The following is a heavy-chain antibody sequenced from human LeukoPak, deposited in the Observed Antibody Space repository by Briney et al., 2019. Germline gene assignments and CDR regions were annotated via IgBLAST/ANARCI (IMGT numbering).Heavy chain of an antibody. CDR3: AAAGYCSGGSCYAQVDAFDI. CDR1: GYTFTGYY. D-gene: IGHD2-15*01. J-gene: IGHJ3*02. V-gene: IGHV1-2*02. Sequence: ASVKVSCKASGYTFTGYYMHWVRQAPGQGLEWMGWINPNSGGTNYAQKFQGRVTITRDMSTSTAYMELSSLRSEDTAVYYCAAAGYCSGGSCYAQVDAFDIWGQGTMVTVSS. CDR2: INPNSGGT.